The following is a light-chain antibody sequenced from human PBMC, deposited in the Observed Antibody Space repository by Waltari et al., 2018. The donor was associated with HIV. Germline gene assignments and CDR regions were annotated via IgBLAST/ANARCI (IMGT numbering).Light chain of an antibody. V-gene: IGKV3-15*01. CDR2: GAS. CDR1: QNVINN. Sequence: EIVMTQSPASLSVSLGERATLSCRASQNVINNLAWYQQKPGQVSRPLIYGASTRATGIPARFSGSGSGTEFTLTISSLQSEDFAVYFCQQYNNWPLTFGGGTKVEI. J-gene: IGKJ4*01. CDR3: QQYNNWPLT.